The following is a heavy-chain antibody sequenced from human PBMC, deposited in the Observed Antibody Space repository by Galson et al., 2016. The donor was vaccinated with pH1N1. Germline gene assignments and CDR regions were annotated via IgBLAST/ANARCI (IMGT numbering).Heavy chain of an antibody. V-gene: IGHV3-53*01. CDR3: TGTLLSFGEPKNADF. Sequence: SLRLSCAPSGFSVSNNHMSWVRQAPGKGLEWVSVIYRGGSTYYADSQEGRFTISRDDSKNMLYLQMNSLRVDDTAIYYCTGTLLSFGEPKNADFWGQVTQVTVSS. CDR1: GFSVSNNH. D-gene: IGHD3-10*01. J-gene: IGHJ4*02. CDR2: IYRGGST.